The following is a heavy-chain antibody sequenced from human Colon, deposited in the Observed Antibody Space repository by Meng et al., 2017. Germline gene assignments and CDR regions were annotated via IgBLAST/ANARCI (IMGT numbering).Heavy chain of an antibody. D-gene: IGHD5-18*01. J-gene: IGHJ4*02. V-gene: IGHV6-1*01. CDR3: ARDHGYSYGLPLDY. Sequence: QVQLQQSGPGLVKPSQTLSLTCVISGASVSSNTAAWNWIRQSPSRGLKWLGRTYYRSKWYNEYAVSVKSRMTFNADTSKNQVSLQVNSVTPEDTAVYYCARDHGYSYGLPLDYWGQGILVTVSS. CDR1: GASVSSNTAA. CDR2: TYYRSKWYN.